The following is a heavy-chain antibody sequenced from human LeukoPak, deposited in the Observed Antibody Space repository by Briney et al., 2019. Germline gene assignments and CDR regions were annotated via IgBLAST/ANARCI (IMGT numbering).Heavy chain of an antibody. Sequence: SETLSLTCTVSGGSISGYYWVWIRQPPGKGLEWIGYIYYSGNTNYNPSLKSRVTISVDTSKNQFSLKLSSVTAADTAVYYCAASAPYDFWSGYPTHWGQGTLVTVSS. V-gene: IGHV4-59*12. CDR3: AASAPYDFWSGYPTH. J-gene: IGHJ4*02. D-gene: IGHD3-3*01. CDR1: GGSISGYY. CDR2: IYYSGNT.